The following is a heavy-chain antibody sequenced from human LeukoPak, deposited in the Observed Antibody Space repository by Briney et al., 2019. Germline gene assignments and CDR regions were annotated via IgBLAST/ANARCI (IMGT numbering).Heavy chain of an antibody. V-gene: IGHV4-59*08. CDR1: GGSISSYY. J-gene: IGHJ4*02. D-gene: IGHD2-15*01. CDR3: ARHLFLGSGSNFDY. Sequence: SETLSLTCTVSGGSISSYYWSWIRQPPGKGLEWIGYIYYSGSTNYNPSLKSRVTISVDTSKNQFSLKLSSVTAADTAVYYCARHLFLGSGSNFDYLGQGTLVTVSS. CDR2: IYYSGST.